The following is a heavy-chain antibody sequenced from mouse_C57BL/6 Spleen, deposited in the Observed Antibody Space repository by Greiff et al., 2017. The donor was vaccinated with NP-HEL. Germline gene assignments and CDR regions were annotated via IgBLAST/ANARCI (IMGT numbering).Heavy chain of an antibody. J-gene: IGHJ3*01. Sequence: LQESGAELVKPGASVKISCKASGYAFSSYWMNWVKQRPGKGLEWIGQIYPGDGDTNYNGKFKGKATLTADKSSSTAYMQLSSLTSEDSAVYFCAREEDYSNPFAHWGQGTLVTVSA. V-gene: IGHV1-80*01. CDR1: GYAFSSYW. CDR2: IYPGDGDT. CDR3: AREEDYSNPFAH. D-gene: IGHD2-5*01.